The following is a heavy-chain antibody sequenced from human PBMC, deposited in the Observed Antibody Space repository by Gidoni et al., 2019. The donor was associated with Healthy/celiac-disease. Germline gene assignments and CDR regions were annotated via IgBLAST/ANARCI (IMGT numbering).Heavy chain of an antibody. J-gene: IGHJ5*02. CDR2: IYYSGST. Sequence: QLQLQESGPGLVKPSETLSLTCTVAGGSISSYYWSWIRQPPGKGLEWIGYIYYSGSTNYNPSLKSRVTISVDTSKNQFSLKLSSVTAADTAVYYCARAPVGGAHSDPWGQGTLVTVSS. CDR3: ARAPVGGAHSDP. V-gene: IGHV4-59*01. CDR1: GGSISSYY. D-gene: IGHD1-26*01.